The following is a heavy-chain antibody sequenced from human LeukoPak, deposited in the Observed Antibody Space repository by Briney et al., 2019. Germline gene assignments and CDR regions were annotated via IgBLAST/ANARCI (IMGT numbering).Heavy chain of an antibody. CDR3: ARAIDCGDYERPPQGYGMDV. J-gene: IGHJ6*02. D-gene: IGHD4-17*01. CDR2: IYSGGSL. Sequence: GGSLTLSRAASGLPVSSNYMSDVRHPPGKALEWVSVIYSGGSLYYAGSVKGRFTISKDNYKYTLYLQMNSLRAEDTAVYYCARAIDCGDYERPPQGYGMDVWGQGTTVTVSS. V-gene: IGHV3-66*01. CDR1: GLPVSSNY.